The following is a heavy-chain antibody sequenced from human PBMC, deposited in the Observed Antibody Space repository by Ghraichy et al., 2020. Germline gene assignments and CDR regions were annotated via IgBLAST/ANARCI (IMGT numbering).Heavy chain of an antibody. CDR1: GGSFSGYY. V-gene: IGHV4-34*01. J-gene: IGHJ4*02. D-gene: IGHD6-13*01. Sequence: SQTLSLTCAVYGGSFSGYYWSWIRQPPGKGLEWIGEINHSGSTNYNPSLKSRVTISVDTSKNQFSLKLSSVTAADTAVYYCARGQGIPYSSSWNSDYWGQGTLVTVSS. CDR3: ARGQGIPYSSSWNSDY. CDR2: INHSGST.